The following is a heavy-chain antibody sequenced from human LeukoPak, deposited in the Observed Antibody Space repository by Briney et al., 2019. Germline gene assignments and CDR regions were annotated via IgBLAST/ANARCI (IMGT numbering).Heavy chain of an antibody. CDR3: AKERAGMGADAFDI. J-gene: IGHJ3*02. D-gene: IGHD1-26*01. V-gene: IGHV3-30*18. CDR2: ISYDGRNE. Sequence: GGSLRLSCAASGFTFTNYGMHWVRQAPGKGLEWVAMISYDGRNEYYVDSVKGRFTISRDNSKNTLYLQMNSLRAEDTAVYYCAKERAGMGADAFDIWGQGTMVTVSS. CDR1: GFTFTNYG.